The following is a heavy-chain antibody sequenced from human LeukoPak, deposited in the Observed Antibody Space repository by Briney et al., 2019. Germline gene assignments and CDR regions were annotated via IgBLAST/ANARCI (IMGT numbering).Heavy chain of an antibody. CDR3: ARDLSWSYYRPWYFDL. CDR1: GGSISSYY. Sequence: PSETLSLTCTVSGGSISSYYWSWIRQPPGKGLEWIGYIYYSGSTNYNPSLKSRVTISVDTSKNQFSLKLSSVTAADTAVYYCARDLSWSYYRPWYFDLWGRGTLVTVSS. J-gene: IGHJ2*01. V-gene: IGHV4-59*12. CDR2: IYYSGST. D-gene: IGHD1-26*01.